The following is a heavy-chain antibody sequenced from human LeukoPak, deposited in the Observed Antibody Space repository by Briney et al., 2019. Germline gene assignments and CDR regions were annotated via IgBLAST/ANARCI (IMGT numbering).Heavy chain of an antibody. J-gene: IGHJ3*01. CDR1: GGSISSGGYS. CDR2: IYHSGST. V-gene: IGHV4-30-2*01. Sequence: SETLSLTCAVSGGSISSGGYSWSWIRQPPGKGLEWIGYIYHSGSTYYNPSLKSRVTISVDKSKNQFSLKLSSVTAADTAVYYCARAPRELRYFDWGQGTMVTVSS. CDR3: ARAPRELRYFD. D-gene: IGHD3-9*01.